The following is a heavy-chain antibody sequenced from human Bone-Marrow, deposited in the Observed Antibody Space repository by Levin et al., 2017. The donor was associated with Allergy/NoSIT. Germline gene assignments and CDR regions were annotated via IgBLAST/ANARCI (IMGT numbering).Heavy chain of an antibody. CDR3: ARGGRPRNGATGLFDP. J-gene: IGHJ5*02. V-gene: IGHV1-46*01. D-gene: IGHD1-26*01. CDR2: INPSGGST. Sequence: GESLKISCQASGYTFTSYYMHWVRQAPGQGLEWMGIINPSGGSTSYAQKFQGRVTMTRDTSTSTVYMELSSLRSEDTAVYYCARGGRPRNGATGLFDPWGQGTLVTVSS. CDR1: GYTFTSYY.